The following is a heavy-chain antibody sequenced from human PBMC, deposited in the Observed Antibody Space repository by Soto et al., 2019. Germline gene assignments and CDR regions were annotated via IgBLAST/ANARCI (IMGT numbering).Heavy chain of an antibody. J-gene: IGHJ5*02. CDR2: INAGSGDT. CDR1: GFKFTSYV. Sequence: ASVKVSCKASGFKFTSYVIHWLRQAPGQRVEWVGWINAGSGDTRYSQRFQGRVTFTRDTSASTAYMELSSLRSEDTAVFYCARDSMSSGTVWLDPWGQGTLVTVSS. V-gene: IGHV1-3*01. D-gene: IGHD3-10*01. CDR3: ARDSMSSGTVWLDP.